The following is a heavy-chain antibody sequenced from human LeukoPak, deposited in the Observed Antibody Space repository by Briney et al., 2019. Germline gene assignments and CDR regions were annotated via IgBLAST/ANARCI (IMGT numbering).Heavy chain of an antibody. V-gene: IGHV4-34*01. D-gene: IGHD5-24*01. CDR2: INHSGST. CDR1: GGSFSGYY. J-gene: IGHJ4*02. Sequence: SETLSLTCAVYGGSFSGYYWSWIRQPPGKGLEWIGEINHSGSTNYNPSLKSRVTISVDTSKNQFSLKLSSVTAADTAVYYCAIVPDDAHQEMATLYYFDYWGQGTLVTVSS. CDR3: AIVPDDAHQEMATLYYFDY.